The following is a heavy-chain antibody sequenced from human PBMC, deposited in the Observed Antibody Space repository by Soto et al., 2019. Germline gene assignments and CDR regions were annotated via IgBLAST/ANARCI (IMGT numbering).Heavy chain of an antibody. D-gene: IGHD4-17*01. J-gene: IGHJ4*02. CDR1: GFTFSSYA. Sequence: EVQLLESGGGLVQPGGSLRLSCAASGFTFSSYAMSWVRQAPGKGLEWVSAISGSGGSTYYADSVKGRFTISRDNSKNQLYLQMNSLRAEDTAVYYCAKGNLGRTTVTNFDYWGQGTLVTVSS. CDR2: ISGSGGST. V-gene: IGHV3-23*01. CDR3: AKGNLGRTTVTNFDY.